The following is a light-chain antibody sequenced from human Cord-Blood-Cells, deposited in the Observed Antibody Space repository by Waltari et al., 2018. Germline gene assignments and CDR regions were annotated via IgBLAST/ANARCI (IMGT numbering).Light chain of an antibody. V-gene: IGKV1-5*01. CDR2: DAS. CDR1: QSISSW. J-gene: IGKJ1*01. CDR3: QQYNSDST. Sequence: DIQMTQSPSTLSASVGDRVTIPCRASQSISSWLAWYQQKPGKAPKLLIYDASSLESGVPSRFSGSGSGTEFTLTISSLQPDDFATYYCQQYNSDSTFGQGTKVEIK.